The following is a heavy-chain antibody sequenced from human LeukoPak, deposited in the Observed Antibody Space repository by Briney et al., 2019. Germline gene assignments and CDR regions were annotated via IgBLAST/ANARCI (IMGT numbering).Heavy chain of an antibody. Sequence: ASVKVSCKASGYAFTTYYIHWLRQAPRQGLEWMGWISPNSGGTNSAQKFQGRVTLTRDTSINTAYMEVSSLISDDTAVYYCARVHSSGCIDYWGQGTLVTVSS. CDR2: ISPNSGGT. D-gene: IGHD6-19*01. CDR3: ARVHSSGCIDY. V-gene: IGHV1-2*02. CDR1: GYAFTTYY. J-gene: IGHJ4*02.